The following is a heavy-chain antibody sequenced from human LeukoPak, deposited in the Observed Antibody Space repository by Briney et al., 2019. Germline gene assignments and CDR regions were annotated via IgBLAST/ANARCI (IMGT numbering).Heavy chain of an antibody. CDR3: AIENYYDSSGYSKAFDY. Sequence: ASVKVSCKTSGYTFTVKFLHWLRQAPGQGLEWMGGIEPNSGGAGYGQNFRGRVTVTRDTSVSTAYMELSRLRSDDTAVYYCAIENYYDSSGYSKAFDYWGQGTLVTVSS. J-gene: IGHJ4*02. CDR1: GYTFTVKF. V-gene: IGHV1-2*02. CDR2: IEPNSGGA. D-gene: IGHD3-22*01.